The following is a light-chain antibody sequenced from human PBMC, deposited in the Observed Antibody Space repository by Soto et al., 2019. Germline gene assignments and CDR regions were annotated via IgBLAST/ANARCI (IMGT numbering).Light chain of an antibody. CDR3: QQTYSTSTWT. CDR1: QTISSY. J-gene: IGKJ1*01. Sequence: DIKMTQSPSSLSASVGDRVTITCRASQTISSYLNWYQQKPGKAPKLLIYAASSLQSGVPSRFSGSGSGTDFTLTISSLQPEDFATYYCQQTYSTSTWTFGQGTKVDIK. CDR2: AAS. V-gene: IGKV1-39*01.